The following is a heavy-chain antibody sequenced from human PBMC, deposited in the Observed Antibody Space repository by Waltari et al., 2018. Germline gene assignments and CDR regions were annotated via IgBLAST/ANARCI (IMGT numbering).Heavy chain of an antibody. Sequence: EVQLVESGGGLVQPGRSLRLSCAASGFTFDDYAMHWVRQAPGKGLEWVSGISWNSGSIGYADSVKGRFTISRDNAKNSLYLQMNSLRAEDTALYYCAKALGSLSSSWYKGDAFDIWGQGTMVTVSS. CDR3: AKALGSLSSSWYKGDAFDI. CDR1: GFTFDDYA. D-gene: IGHD6-13*01. V-gene: IGHV3-9*01. J-gene: IGHJ3*02. CDR2: ISWNSGSI.